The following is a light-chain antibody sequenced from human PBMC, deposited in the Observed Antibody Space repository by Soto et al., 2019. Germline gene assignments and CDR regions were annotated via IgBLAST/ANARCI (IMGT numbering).Light chain of an antibody. Sequence: QSALTQPPSASGSPGQSVTISCTGTSSDVGGYEYVSWYQQHPGKAPKLMIYEVNKRPSGVPDRFSGSKSGNTASLTVSGLQAEDEANYYCTSYAGSNTFVVFGGGTKLTVL. CDR1: SSDVGGYEY. J-gene: IGLJ3*02. V-gene: IGLV2-8*01. CDR2: EVN. CDR3: TSYAGSNTFVV.